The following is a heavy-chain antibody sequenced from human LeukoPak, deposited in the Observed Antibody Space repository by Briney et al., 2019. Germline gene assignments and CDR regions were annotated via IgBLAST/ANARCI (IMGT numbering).Heavy chain of an antibody. D-gene: IGHD6-19*01. V-gene: IGHV4-39*07. J-gene: IGHJ3*02. Sequence: PSETLSLTCTVSGGSISSSSYYWGWIRQPPGKGLQWIGAIYYSGSTYYNPSLKSRVTISVDTSKNQFSLKLSSVTAADTAVYYCARGSSGWYSAFDIWGQGTMVTVS. CDR2: IYYSGST. CDR3: ARGSSGWYSAFDI. CDR1: GGSISSSSYY.